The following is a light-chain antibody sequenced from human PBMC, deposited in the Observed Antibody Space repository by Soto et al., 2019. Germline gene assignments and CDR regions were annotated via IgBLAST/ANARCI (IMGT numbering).Light chain of an antibody. CDR3: CSYAGSYTLYV. Sequence: QYALTQPRSVSGSPGQSVTISCTGTSSDVGGYNYVSWYQQHPGKAPKLMIYDVSQRPSGVPDRLSGSKSGNTASLTISGLQAEDEADYYCCSYAGSYTLYVFGTGTKLNVL. J-gene: IGLJ1*01. V-gene: IGLV2-11*01. CDR1: SSDVGGYNY. CDR2: DVS.